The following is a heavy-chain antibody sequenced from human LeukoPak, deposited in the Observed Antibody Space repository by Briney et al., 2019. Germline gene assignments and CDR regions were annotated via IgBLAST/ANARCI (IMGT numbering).Heavy chain of an antibody. J-gene: IGHJ3*02. Sequence: SETLSLTCTVSGGSISSSSYYWGWIRQTPAKGMEWIGEVNESGGTNISPSLRSRVILSVDTSKNQFSLKLISVTVADTAIYYCARSGRVPHGLDIWGQGTMVTVSS. D-gene: IGHD2-21*01. CDR3: ARSGRVPHGLDI. CDR1: GGSISSSSYY. V-gene: IGHV4-39*07. CDR2: VNESGGT.